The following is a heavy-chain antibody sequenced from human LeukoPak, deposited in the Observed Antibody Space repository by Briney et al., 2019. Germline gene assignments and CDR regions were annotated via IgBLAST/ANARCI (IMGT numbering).Heavy chain of an antibody. CDR3: ALSTVVTRRFDY. Sequence: ASVKVSCEASGYIFTSYVLHWVRQAPGQGLEWMGRISAYNGNTNYAQKLQGRVTMTTDTSTSTAYMELRSLRSDDTAVYYCALSTVVTRRFDYWGQGTLVTVSS. V-gene: IGHV1-18*01. CDR1: GYIFTSYV. D-gene: IGHD4-23*01. J-gene: IGHJ4*02. CDR2: ISAYNGNT.